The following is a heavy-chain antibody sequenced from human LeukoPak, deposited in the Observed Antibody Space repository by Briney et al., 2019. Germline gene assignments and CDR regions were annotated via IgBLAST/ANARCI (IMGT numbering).Heavy chain of an antibody. CDR3: AKDYSDSRVADVFLEY. Sequence: GGSLSLSCAASGLTFSDYAMSWFRQAPGKGLEWVSGITSGFTPHYAASVKGRFTISRDNSKNTFHLQLNSLRAEDTAVYYCAKDYSDSRVADVFLEYWGQGTLVTVSS. CDR2: ITSGFTP. J-gene: IGHJ4*02. V-gene: IGHV3-23*01. D-gene: IGHD2-15*01. CDR1: GLTFSDYA.